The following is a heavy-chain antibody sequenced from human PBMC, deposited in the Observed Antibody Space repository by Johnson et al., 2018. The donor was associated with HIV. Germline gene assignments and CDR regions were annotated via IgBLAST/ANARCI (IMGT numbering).Heavy chain of an antibody. D-gene: IGHD3-22*01. CDR3: AKPYYYDSADAFDI. J-gene: IGHJ3*02. V-gene: IGHV3-9*01. CDR2: ISWDSGSI. Sequence: VQLVESGGGLVQPGRSLRLSCAASGFTFDDFAMHWVRQAPGKGLEWVSGISWDSGSIVYAASVKGRFTISSDNAKNSLYLQMDSLRAEDTALYYCAKPYYYDSADAFDIWGQGTMVTVSS. CDR1: GFTFDDFA.